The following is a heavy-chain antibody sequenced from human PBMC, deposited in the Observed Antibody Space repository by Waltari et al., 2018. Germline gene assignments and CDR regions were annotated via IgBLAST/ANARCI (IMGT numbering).Heavy chain of an antibody. D-gene: IGHD3-22*01. Sequence: EVQLVESGGGLIQPGGSLRLSCAASGFTVSSNYMNWVRQAPGKGLEWISLIYSGGDTYYADSVKGRFTISRDNSKNTLYLQMNSLRADDTAVYYCARVATKTYSSPVPGRPYYYGMDVWGQGTTVTVSS. CDR3: ARVATKTYSSPVPGRPYYYGMDV. J-gene: IGHJ6*02. V-gene: IGHV3-53*01. CDR1: GFTVSSNY. CDR2: IYSGGDT.